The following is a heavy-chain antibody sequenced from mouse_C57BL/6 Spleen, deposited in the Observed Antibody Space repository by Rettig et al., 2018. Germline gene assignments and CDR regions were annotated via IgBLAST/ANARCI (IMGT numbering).Heavy chain of an antibody. Sequence: PGKGLVWIGEINPDSSTINYAPSLKDKFIISRDNAKNTLYLQMSKVRSEDTALYYCARWDSNFYWYFDVWGTGTTVTVSS. D-gene: IGHD2-5*01. CDR2: INPDSSTI. J-gene: IGHJ1*03. CDR3: ARWDSNFYWYFDV. V-gene: IGHV4-1*01.